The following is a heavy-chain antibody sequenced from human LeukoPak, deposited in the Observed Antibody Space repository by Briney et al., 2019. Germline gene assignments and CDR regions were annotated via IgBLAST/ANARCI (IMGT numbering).Heavy chain of an antibody. CDR3: ANYYADYSDY. D-gene: IGHD1-26*01. CDR2: ISYDGSNK. CDR1: GFTFSSYG. J-gene: IGHJ4*02. Sequence: HRGGSLRLSCAASGFTFSSYGMHWVRQAPGKGLEWVAVISYDGSNKYYADSVKGRFTISRDNSKNTLYLQMNSLRAEDTAVYYCANYYADYSDYWGQGTLVTVSS. V-gene: IGHV3-30*18.